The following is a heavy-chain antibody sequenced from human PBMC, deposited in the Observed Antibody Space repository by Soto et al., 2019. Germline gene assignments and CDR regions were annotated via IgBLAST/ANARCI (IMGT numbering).Heavy chain of an antibody. Sequence: PGGSLRLSCAASGFTFDDYAMYWVRQVPGKGLEWVAGITGNSGRIYYADSVEGRFTISRDNAKKTLYLQMNSLRTEDTAIYHCAKRDYYDSATFSPLFESWGQGVLVTVS. V-gene: IGHV3-9*01. CDR1: GFTFDDYA. CDR3: AKRDYYDSATFSPLFES. CDR2: ITGNSGRI. J-gene: IGHJ4*02. D-gene: IGHD3-22*01.